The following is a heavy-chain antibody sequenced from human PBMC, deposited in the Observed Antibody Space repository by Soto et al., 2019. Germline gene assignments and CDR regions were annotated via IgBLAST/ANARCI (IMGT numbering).Heavy chain of an antibody. CDR2: ISDYSGNT. J-gene: IGHJ5*02. V-gene: IGHV1-18*01. D-gene: IGHD3-9*01. CDR3: ARLYYDILTGYPSWFDP. Sequence: QLQLVQSGAEVKKPGASVKVSCKASGYTFISYGISWVRQAPGQGLEWMGWISDYSGNTNYAQKLQGRVTMTTDTSTSTAYMELRSLRSDDTAVYYCARLYYDILTGYPSWFDPWGQGTLVTVSS. CDR1: GYTFISYG.